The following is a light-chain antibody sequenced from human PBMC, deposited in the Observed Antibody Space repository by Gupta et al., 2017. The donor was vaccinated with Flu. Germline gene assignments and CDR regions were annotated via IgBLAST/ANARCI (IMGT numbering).Light chain of an antibody. CDR1: QSVSSY. CDR3: QQRDNWPIA. CDR2: DAS. Sequence: PGTLSLSPGERATLTCRASQSVSSYSVCHQQKPGQAPRLLIYDASNRATGLPARISGSASGTDITLTISILDPEDFAVYYCQQRDNWPIAFGGGTKVEIK. V-gene: IGKV3-11*01. J-gene: IGKJ4*01.